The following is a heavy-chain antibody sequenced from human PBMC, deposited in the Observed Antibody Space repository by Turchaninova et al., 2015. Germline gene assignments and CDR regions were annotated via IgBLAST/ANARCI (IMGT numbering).Heavy chain of an antibody. V-gene: IGHV3-30*03. Sequence: QVQLVESGGGVVQAGWSLRLSCAGSGFTFRRHGMHWVRQAPGKGLEGGAVISDDGSNKYYADSVKGRFTISRDNSKNTLYLQMNSLRSEDTAVYYCARNEGFSSSWNTFDYWGQGTLVTVSS. D-gene: IGHD6-13*01. CDR1: GFTFRRHG. J-gene: IGHJ4*02. CDR3: ARNEGFSSSWNTFDY. CDR2: ISDDGSNK.